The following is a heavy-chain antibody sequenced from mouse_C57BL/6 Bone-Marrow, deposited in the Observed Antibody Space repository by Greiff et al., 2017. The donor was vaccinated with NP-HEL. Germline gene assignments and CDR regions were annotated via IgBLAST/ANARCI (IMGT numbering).Heavy chain of an antibody. V-gene: IGHV1-61*01. CDR1: GYTFTSYW. J-gene: IGHJ4*01. Sequence: VQLQQPGAELVRPGSSVKLSCKASGYTFTSYWMDWVKQRPGQGLEWIGNIYPSDSETHYNQKFKDKATLTVDKSSSPAYMQLSSLTSEDSAVYYCARESRNYYAMDYWGQGTSVTVSS. D-gene: IGHD1-1*01. CDR2: IYPSDSET. CDR3: ARESRNYYAMDY.